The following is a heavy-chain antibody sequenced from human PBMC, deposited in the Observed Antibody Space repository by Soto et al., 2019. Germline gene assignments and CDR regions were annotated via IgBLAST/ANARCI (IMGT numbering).Heavy chain of an antibody. J-gene: IGHJ4*02. D-gene: IGHD6-19*01. CDR1: RESFRTGASY. CDR3: ARGRRSGWYEGDYFDF. Sequence: NPSETLSLTYTVSRESFRTGASYWSWIRRLPGQGLEWIGYIYNGGGTYYNPSLKSRFTLSVASSKTQFSLEVTSVTAADTGVYFCARGRRSGWYEGDYFDFWGPGTLVTAPQ. CDR2: IYNGGGT. V-gene: IGHV4-31*03.